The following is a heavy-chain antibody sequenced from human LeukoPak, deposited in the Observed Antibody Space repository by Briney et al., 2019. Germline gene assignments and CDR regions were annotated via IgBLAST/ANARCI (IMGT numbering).Heavy chain of an antibody. Sequence: GESLMISCKGSGSIFTSYWISWVRQMPGKGLEWMGRIDPSDSYTNYSPSFQGHVTISADKSISTAYLQWSSLKASDTAMYYCARLAHYGDYFDYWGQGTPVTVSS. CDR2: IDPSDSYT. CDR3: ARLAHYGDYFDY. CDR1: GSIFTSYW. J-gene: IGHJ4*02. V-gene: IGHV5-10-1*01. D-gene: IGHD4-17*01.